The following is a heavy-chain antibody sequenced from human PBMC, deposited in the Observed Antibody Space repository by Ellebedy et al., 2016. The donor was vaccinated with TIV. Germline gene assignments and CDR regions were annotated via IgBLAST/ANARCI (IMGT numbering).Heavy chain of an antibody. CDR3: AKSSGWVDY. Sequence: GESLKISXAASGFTFSSYAMSWVRQAPGKGLEWVSAISGSGGSTYYADSVKGRFTISRDNSKNTLYLQMNSLRAEDTAVYYCAKSSGWVDYWGQGTLVTVSS. V-gene: IGHV3-23*01. CDR2: ISGSGGST. CDR1: GFTFSSYA. D-gene: IGHD6-19*01. J-gene: IGHJ4*02.